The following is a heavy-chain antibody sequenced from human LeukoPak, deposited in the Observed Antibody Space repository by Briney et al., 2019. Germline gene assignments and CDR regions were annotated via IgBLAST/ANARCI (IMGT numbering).Heavy chain of an antibody. D-gene: IGHD3-3*01. J-gene: IGHJ4*02. CDR1: GYTFTSYG. Sequence: ASVKVSCKASGYTFTSYGISWVRQAPGQGLEWVGWISAYNGNTNYAQKLQGRVTMTTDTSTSRAYMELRSLRSDDTAVYYCARAQDRSITIFGVVADYWGQGTLVTVSS. CDR2: ISAYNGNT. V-gene: IGHV1-18*01. CDR3: ARAQDRSITIFGVVADY.